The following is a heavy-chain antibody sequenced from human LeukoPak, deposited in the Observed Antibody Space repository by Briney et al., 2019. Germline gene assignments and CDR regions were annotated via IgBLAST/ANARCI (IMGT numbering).Heavy chain of an antibody. CDR2: ISYDGSNK. V-gene: IGHV3-30-3*01. Sequence: GGSLRLSCAASGFTFSSYAMHWVRQAPGKGLEWVAVISYDGSNKYYADSVKGRFTISRDNSKNTLYLQMNSLRAEDTAVYYCARGVGYCSSTSCSHDAFVIWGQGTMVTVSS. CDR3: ARGVGYCSSTSCSHDAFVI. D-gene: IGHD2-2*01. CDR1: GFTFSSYA. J-gene: IGHJ3*02.